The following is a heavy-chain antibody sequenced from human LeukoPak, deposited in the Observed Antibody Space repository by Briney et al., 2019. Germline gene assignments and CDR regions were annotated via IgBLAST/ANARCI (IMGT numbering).Heavy chain of an antibody. CDR1: GFTFSSYE. CDR2: ISPSAGTI. V-gene: IGHV3-48*03. CDR3: ARRFDY. Sequence: GGSLRLSCAASGFTFSSYEMNWVRQAPGKGLEWVSYISPSAGTIYYADSVKGRFTISRDNAKNSLFLQMNSLRAEDTALYYCARRFDYWGRGTLVTVSS. J-gene: IGHJ4*02.